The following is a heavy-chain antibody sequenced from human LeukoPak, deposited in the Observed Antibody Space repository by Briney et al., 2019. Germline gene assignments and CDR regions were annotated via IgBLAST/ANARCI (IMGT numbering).Heavy chain of an antibody. CDR3: AKEGYSRGYYSYYYMDV. CDR2: IRSDGSNK. CDR1: GFSFSSYG. D-gene: IGHD6-13*01. Sequence: GGSLRLSCAGSGFSFSSYGMHWVRQAPGKVLEWMAFIRSDGSNKYYADSVKGRFTISRDNSKNTLYVQMNSLRAEDTAVYYCAKEGYSRGYYSYYYMDVWGKGTTVTVSS. J-gene: IGHJ6*03. V-gene: IGHV3-30*02.